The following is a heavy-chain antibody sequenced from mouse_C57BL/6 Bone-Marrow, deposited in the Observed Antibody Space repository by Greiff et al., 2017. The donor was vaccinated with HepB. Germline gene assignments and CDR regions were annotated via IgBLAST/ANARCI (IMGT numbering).Heavy chain of an antibody. J-gene: IGHJ4*01. CDR2: IYPRSGNT. V-gene: IGHV1-81*01. CDR1: GYTFTSYG. CDR3: ARGGSTDGSNYAMDY. D-gene: IGHD1-1*01. Sequence: QVQLQQSGAELARPGASVKLSCKASGYTFTSYGISWVKQRTGQGLEWIGEIYPRSGNTYYNEKFKGKATLTADKSSSTAYMELRSLTSEDSAVYFCARGGSTDGSNYAMDYWGQGTSVTVSS.